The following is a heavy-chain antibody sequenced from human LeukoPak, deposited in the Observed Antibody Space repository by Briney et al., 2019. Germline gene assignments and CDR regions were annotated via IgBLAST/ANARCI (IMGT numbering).Heavy chain of an antibody. CDR1: GGSISSSSYY. D-gene: IGHD6-19*01. V-gene: IGHV4-39*07. CDR3: ARSAGYSSGWYNY. Sequence: SETLSLTCIVSGGSISSSSYYWGWIRHPPGKGLEWIGNIYYSGSTYYNPSLKSRVTISVDTSKNQFSLKLSSVTAADTAAYYCARSAGYSSGWYNYWGQGTLVTVSS. J-gene: IGHJ4*02. CDR2: IYYSGST.